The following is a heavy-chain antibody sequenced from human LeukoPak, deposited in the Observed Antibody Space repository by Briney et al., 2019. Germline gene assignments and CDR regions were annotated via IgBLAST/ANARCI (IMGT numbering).Heavy chain of an antibody. CDR3: ARDQEGFDY. CDR1: GYTFTSYY. V-gene: IGHV1-46*01. CDR2: INPSGGST. J-gene: IGHJ4*02. Sequence: ASVKVSCKTSGYTFTSYYIHWVRQAPGQGLEWMGIINPSGGSTSFAQKFQGRVTVTRDTSTSTVHMELSGLRSEDTAVYYCARDQEGFDYWGQGTLVTVSS.